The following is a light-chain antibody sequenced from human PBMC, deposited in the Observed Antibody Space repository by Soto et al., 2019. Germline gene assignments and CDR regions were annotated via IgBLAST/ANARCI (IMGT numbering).Light chain of an antibody. CDR3: QQYDSLPFT. Sequence: DIPMTQSPASLSASVGDRVTITCQASQDISKYLNWYQQKPGKAPKLLIYDASNLETGVPSKFSGSGSGRDFSLTIINLQPEDIATYYCQQYDSLPFTFGGGAKLEIK. V-gene: IGKV1-33*01. CDR2: DAS. J-gene: IGKJ4*01. CDR1: QDISKY.